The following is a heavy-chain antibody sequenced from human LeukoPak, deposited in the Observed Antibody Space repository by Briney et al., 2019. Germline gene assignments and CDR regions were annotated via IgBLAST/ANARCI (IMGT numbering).Heavy chain of an antibody. CDR3: ARDRSRAPYCSGGSCFA. Sequence: GGSLRLSCAASGFTFSSYSMNWVRRAPGKGLEWVSYISSSSSTIYYADSVKGRFTISRDNAKNSLYLQMNSLRAEDTAVYYCARDRSRAPYCSGGSCFAWGQGTLVTVSS. D-gene: IGHD2-15*01. J-gene: IGHJ5*02. V-gene: IGHV3-48*01. CDR1: GFTFSSYS. CDR2: ISSSSSTI.